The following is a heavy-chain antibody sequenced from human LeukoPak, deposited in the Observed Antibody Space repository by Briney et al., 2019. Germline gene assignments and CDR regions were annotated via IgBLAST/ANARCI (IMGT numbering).Heavy chain of an antibody. CDR1: GYSFTSYW. V-gene: IGHV5-51*01. Sequence: GESLKISCKGSGYSFTSYWIGWVRQMPGKGLEWMGIIYPGDSDTRYSPSFQGQVTISADKSISTAYLQWSSLKASDTAMHYCARHGWAADAYADNWFDPWGQGTLVTVSS. D-gene: IGHD3-16*01. CDR3: ARHGWAADAYADNWFDP. J-gene: IGHJ5*02. CDR2: IYPGDSDT.